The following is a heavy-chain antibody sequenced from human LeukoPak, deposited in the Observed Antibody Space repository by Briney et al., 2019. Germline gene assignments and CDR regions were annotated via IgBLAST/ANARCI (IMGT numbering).Heavy chain of an antibody. Sequence: ASVKVSCKASGYSFTSYYMHWVRRAPGQGLEWMGVINPSGGSTSYAQMFQGRVTVTRDTSTGTVYMELSSLRSDDTAVYYCARDHCSANSCYEDYYNGLDVWGQGTTVTVSS. CDR1: GYSFTSYY. CDR2: INPSGGST. CDR3: ARDHCSANSCYEDYYNGLDV. D-gene: IGHD2-2*01. J-gene: IGHJ6*02. V-gene: IGHV1-46*01.